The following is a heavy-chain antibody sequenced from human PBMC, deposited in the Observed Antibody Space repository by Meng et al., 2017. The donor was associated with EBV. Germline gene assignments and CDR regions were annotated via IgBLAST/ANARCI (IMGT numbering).Heavy chain of an antibody. CDR2: LIPMSDAP. CDR3: ASESGRGFTPDY. CDR1: GGTFRSDA. J-gene: IGHJ4*02. D-gene: IGHD3-10*01. V-gene: IGHV1-69*01. Sequence: QVQLVESGAEVKKPGAPVKVCCKPSGGTFRSDAISWVRQAPGQGLEWMGGLIPMSDAPHYAQKFQGRVTITADESTSTHYMDLSGLRSEDTAVYYCASESGRGFTPDYWGQGTLVTVSS.